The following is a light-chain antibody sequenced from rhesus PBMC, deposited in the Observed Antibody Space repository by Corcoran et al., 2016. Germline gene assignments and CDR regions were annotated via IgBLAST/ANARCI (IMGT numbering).Light chain of an antibody. J-gene: IGKJ3*01. CDR2: AAT. CDR1: QDISTY. CDR3: QQYNSTPFT. V-gene: IGKV1-43*01. Sequence: DIQMTQSPSSLSASAGDRVTITCRASQDISTYLNWYQQRPGKAPQRLIFAATSLESGVPSRFSGSGSGTKFTLTISSLQSGDFATYYCQQYNSTPFTFGPGTKLDIK.